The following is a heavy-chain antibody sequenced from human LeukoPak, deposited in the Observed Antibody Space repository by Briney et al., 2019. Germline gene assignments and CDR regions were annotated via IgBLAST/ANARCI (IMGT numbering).Heavy chain of an antibody. CDR2: INPNSGNA. J-gene: IGHJ6*03. V-gene: IGHV1-8*01. CDR1: GYTFSDYD. D-gene: IGHD1-26*01. Sequence: ASVKVSCKASGYTFSDYDINWVRQATGQGLEWMGSINPNSGNAGYAQKFQGRVTMTRNTSISIAYMELSSLRSEDTAVYYCARAPARGGSSYSYYYMDVWDKGTTVTVSS. CDR3: ARAPARGGSSYSYYYMDV.